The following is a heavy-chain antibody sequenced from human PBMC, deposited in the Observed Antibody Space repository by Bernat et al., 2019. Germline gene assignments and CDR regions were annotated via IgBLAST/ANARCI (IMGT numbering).Heavy chain of an antibody. CDR1: GFTFSASN. Sequence: EVQLVESGGGLVQPGGSLNLSCAASGFTFSASNMHWVGQASGKGLEWVGHVRNNADSYATAYAASVKGRFTISRDDSRDTAYLQMNSLKTEDTAVYYCTRQTISCHDYWGPGTLVTVSS. V-gene: IGHV3-73*01. CDR2: VRNNADSYAT. D-gene: IGHD2-2*01. CDR3: TRQTISCHDY. J-gene: IGHJ4*02.